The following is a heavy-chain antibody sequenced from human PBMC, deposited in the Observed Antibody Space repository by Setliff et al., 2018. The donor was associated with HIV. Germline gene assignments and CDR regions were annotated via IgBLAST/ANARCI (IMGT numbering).Heavy chain of an antibody. Sequence: GGSLRLSCAASGFTFNIAWMNWVRQAPGKGLEWIGRIKNKAAGETTEYAAPVKDRFIISRDDSKNMLYLQMNSLKTEDTALYYCATDNCGGDCYLNYWGLGTLVTVSS. CDR1: GFTFNIAW. V-gene: IGHV3-15*07. CDR3: ATDNCGGDCYLNY. J-gene: IGHJ4*02. D-gene: IGHD2-21*02. CDR2: IKNKAAGETT.